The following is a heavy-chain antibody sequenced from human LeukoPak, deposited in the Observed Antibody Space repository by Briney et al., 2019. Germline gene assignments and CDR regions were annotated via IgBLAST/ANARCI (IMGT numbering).Heavy chain of an antibody. CDR2: IYSGGST. D-gene: IGHD2-2*01. CDR3: ARVIFRDQLSSYYFDY. V-gene: IGHV3-53*01. J-gene: IGHJ4*02. Sequence: GGSLRLSCAASGFTVSSNYMSWVRQAPGKGLEWVSVIYSGGSTYYADSVKGRFTISRDNSKNTLYLQMNSLRAEDTAVYYCARVIFRDQLSSYYFDYWGQGTLVTVSS. CDR1: GFTVSSNY.